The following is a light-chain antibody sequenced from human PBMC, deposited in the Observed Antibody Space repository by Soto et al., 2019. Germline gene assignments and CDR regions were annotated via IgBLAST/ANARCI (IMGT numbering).Light chain of an antibody. CDR1: ESITSY. V-gene: IGKV1-39*01. J-gene: IGKJ4*01. CDR2: DAS. Sequence: DLQMTQYPLSLSASLGDSVTITCRASESITSYLNWYQQKPGKAPKLLIYDASSLHTGVQSRFSGSGFGTDFTLTVSSLQPEDFATYFCQETYSSLTFGGGTKVDIK. CDR3: QETYSSLT.